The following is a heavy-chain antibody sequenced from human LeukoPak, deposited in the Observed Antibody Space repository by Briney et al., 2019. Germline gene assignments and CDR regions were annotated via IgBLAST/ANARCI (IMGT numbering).Heavy chain of an antibody. CDR1: GFTISDYY. Sequence: GGSLRLSCAASGFTISDYYMSWIRQAPEKGLEWVSYISSSSSYTDYADSVKGRFTISRDKAQNSLDLQMNSLRAEDTAVYYCAREIRGIAAAEGWGHPGGQGTLVSVLS. V-gene: IGHV3-11*05. D-gene: IGHD6-13*01. J-gene: IGHJ4*02. CDR2: ISSSSSYT. CDR3: AREIRGIAAAEGWGHP.